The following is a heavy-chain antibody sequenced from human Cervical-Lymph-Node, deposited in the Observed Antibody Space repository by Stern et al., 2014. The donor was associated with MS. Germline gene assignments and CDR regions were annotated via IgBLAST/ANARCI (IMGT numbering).Heavy chain of an antibody. J-gene: IGHJ4*02. D-gene: IGHD3/OR15-3a*01. CDR2: INPSGDSA. V-gene: IGHV1-46*01. Sequence: VQLVQSGAEVKKPGASVKVSRKASGYTFTSHYMHWVRQAPGQGLEWVGIINPSGDSASYAQKCQGRVTMTRDTSTSTVYMELSSLRSEDTAVYYCASGTGSKRPTGNYWGQGTLVTVSS. CDR3: ASGTGSKRPTGNY. CDR1: GYTFTSHY.